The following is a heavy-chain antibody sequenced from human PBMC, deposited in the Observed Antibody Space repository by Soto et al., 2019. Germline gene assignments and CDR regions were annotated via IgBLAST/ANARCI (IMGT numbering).Heavy chain of an antibody. CDR2: IHYSGST. D-gene: IGHD2-2*01. V-gene: IGHV4-59*01. Sequence: SETLSLPGPVSGCSISGSDWSWIRQTPGKVLEWVGYIHYSGSTNYTPSLKSRVTMSVDSAKNQFSLQLSSVTAADTAVCFCTKYRRTDAEVYSFAYWGQGGLV. CDR3: TKYRRTDAEVYSFAY. J-gene: IGHJ4*02. CDR1: GCSISGSD.